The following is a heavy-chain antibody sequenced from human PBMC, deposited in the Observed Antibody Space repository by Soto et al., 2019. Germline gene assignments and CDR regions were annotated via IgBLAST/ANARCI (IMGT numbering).Heavy chain of an antibody. J-gene: IGHJ6*02. D-gene: IGHD6-13*01. CDR1: GFTFSSYW. Sequence: VGSLRLSCAASGFTFSSYWMSWVRQAPGKGLEWVANIKQDGSEKYYVDSVKGRFTISRDNAKNSLYLQMNSLRAEDTAVYYCARERYSSSWYYYYYYYGMDVWGQGTTVTVSS. CDR3: ARERYSSSWYYYYYYYGMDV. V-gene: IGHV3-7*01. CDR2: IKQDGSEK.